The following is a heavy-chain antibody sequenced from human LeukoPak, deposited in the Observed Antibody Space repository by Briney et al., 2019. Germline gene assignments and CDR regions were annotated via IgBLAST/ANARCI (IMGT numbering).Heavy chain of an antibody. CDR1: GFTFSSYS. CDR3: ARDSLSYYYDSSGYYNPYLDY. V-gene: IGHV3-21*01. Sequence: GGSLRLSCAASGFTFSSYSMNWVRQAPGKGLEWVSSISSSSSYIYYADSVKGRFTISRDNAKNSLYLQMNSLRAEDTAVYYCARDSLSYYYDSSGYYNPYLDYWGQGSLVTVSS. J-gene: IGHJ4*02. D-gene: IGHD3-22*01. CDR2: ISSSSSYI.